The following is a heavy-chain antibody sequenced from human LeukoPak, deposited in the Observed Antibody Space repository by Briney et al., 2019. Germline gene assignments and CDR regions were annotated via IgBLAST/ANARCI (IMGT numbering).Heavy chain of an antibody. CDR2: IYSGGST. J-gene: IGHJ3*02. CDR1: GFSVSSNY. Sequence: GGSLRLSCAASGFSVSSNYMTWVRQAPGKGLEWVSVIYSGGSTYYADSVKGRFTISRDNSKNTVYLQMISLRAEDTAVYYCAREFRAHGAFDIWGQGTMLTVSS. V-gene: IGHV3-66*01. CDR3: AREFRAHGAFDI.